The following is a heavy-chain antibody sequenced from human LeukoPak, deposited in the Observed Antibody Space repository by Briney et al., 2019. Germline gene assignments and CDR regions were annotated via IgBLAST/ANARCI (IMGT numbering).Heavy chain of an antibody. CDR1: GFTFGDYA. V-gene: IGHV3-49*04. J-gene: IGHJ4*02. Sequence: PGGSLRLSCTAAGFTFGDYALSWVRQAPGKGLDWVGFIRSKAYGGTTEYAASVKGRFTISRYDSKSIASLQVNSLKSDDTAIYYCTRVAYSSTWYYFDYWGQGTLVTVSS. CDR3: TRVAYSSTWYYFDY. CDR2: IRSKAYGGTT. D-gene: IGHD2-2*01.